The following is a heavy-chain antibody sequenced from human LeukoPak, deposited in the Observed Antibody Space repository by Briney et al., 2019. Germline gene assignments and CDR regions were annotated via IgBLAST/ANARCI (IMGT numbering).Heavy chain of an antibody. V-gene: IGHV1-18*01. CDR3: ARDLSTRYSDTSGYSPSDY. CDR2: IGAYNGNT. Sequence: VASVKVSSKASGYTFSTYGISWVRQAPGQGPEWMGWIGAYNGNTYYAQKVQGRVTMTTDTSTNTAFMELRGLRSDDTAVYYCARDLSTRYSDTSGYSPSDYWGQGSLVTVSP. J-gene: IGHJ4*02. D-gene: IGHD3-22*01. CDR1: GYTFSTYG.